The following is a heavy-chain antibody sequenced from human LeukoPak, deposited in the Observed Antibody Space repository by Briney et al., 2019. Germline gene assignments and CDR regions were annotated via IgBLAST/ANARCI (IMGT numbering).Heavy chain of an antibody. D-gene: IGHD3-10*01. Sequence: GGSLRLSCAASGFTFSSYGMSWVRQAPGKGLEWVSAVTGNGANTFYADSVKGRFTISRDNSKNTMYLQMNSLRAEDTALYYCARDRSGSYPNWFDPWGQGTLVTVSS. V-gene: IGHV3-23*01. CDR2: VTGNGANT. J-gene: IGHJ5*02. CDR1: GFTFSSYG. CDR3: ARDRSGSYPNWFDP.